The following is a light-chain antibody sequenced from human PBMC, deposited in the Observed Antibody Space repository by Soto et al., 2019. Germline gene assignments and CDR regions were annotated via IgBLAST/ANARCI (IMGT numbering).Light chain of an antibody. CDR3: RQYGSSPVT. V-gene: IGKV3-20*01. J-gene: IGKJ2*01. CDR2: GAS. CDR1: QSVSSSY. Sequence: EIVLTQSPGTLSLSPGERATLSCRASQSVSSSYLAWYQQKPGQAPRLLIYGASSRATGIPDRFSGSGSGTDFTLTISRLEPEDFAVYYCRQYGSSPVTFGQGTKLEIK.